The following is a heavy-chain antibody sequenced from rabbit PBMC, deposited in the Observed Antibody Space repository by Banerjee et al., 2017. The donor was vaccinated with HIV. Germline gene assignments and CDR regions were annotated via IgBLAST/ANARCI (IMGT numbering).Heavy chain of an antibody. V-gene: IGHV1S45*01. D-gene: IGHD1-1*01. CDR3: ARTAASSSGGYISYYFNL. CDR1: GIDFSSSFW. J-gene: IGHJ4*01. CDR2: IYPAAGAT. Sequence: QEQLVESGGGLVTLGGSLKVTCKASGIDFSSSFWISWVRQAPGKGLEWIGCIYPAAGATDYATWVNGRFTISKTSSTTVTLQMTSLTAADTATYFCARTAASSSGGYISYYFNLWGPGTLVTVS.